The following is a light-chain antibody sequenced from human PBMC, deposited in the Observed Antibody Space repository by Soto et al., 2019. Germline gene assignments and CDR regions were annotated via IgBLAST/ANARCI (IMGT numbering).Light chain of an antibody. Sequence: EIVLTQSPGTLSLSPGERVTLSCRASQSVASNYIAWYQQKPGQAPRLLIYEASTRATGIPDRFSGSGSGTDFTLIISRLEPEDFAVYYCQQYGRSPGLLTFRPGTTVDIK. CDR1: QSVASNY. J-gene: IGKJ3*01. CDR3: QQYGRSPGLLT. CDR2: EAS. V-gene: IGKV3-20*01.